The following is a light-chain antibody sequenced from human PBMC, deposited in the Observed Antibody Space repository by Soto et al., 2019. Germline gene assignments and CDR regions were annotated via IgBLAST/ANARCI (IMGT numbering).Light chain of an antibody. J-gene: IGKJ4*01. CDR1: QGMSSY. CDR3: QQLNRYPT. Sequence: QVTQSPSSLSASVGDRITITCRASQGMSSYLAWYQQKPGKAPKLLIYAAYTLQSGVPSRFSGSGSGTDFTLTISSLQPEDFATYFCQQLNRYPTFGGGTKVEIK. V-gene: IGKV1-9*01. CDR2: AAY.